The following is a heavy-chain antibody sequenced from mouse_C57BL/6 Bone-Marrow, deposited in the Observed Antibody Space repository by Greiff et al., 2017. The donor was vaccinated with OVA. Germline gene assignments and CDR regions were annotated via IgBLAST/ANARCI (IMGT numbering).Heavy chain of an antibody. J-gene: IGHJ3*01. CDR3: AREGGSNYGFAY. V-gene: IGHV1-81*01. CDR1: GYTFTSYG. D-gene: IGHD2-5*01. CDR2: IYPRSGNT. Sequence: VQLQQSGAELARPGASVKLSCKASGYTFTSYGISWVKQRTGQGLEWIGEIYPRSGNTYYNEKFKGKATLTADKSSSTAYMELRSLTSEDSAVYYCAREGGSNYGFAYWGQGTLVTVSA.